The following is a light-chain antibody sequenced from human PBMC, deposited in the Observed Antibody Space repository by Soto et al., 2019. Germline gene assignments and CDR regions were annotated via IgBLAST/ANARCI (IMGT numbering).Light chain of an antibody. CDR2: DVS. V-gene: IGLV2-14*03. CDR1: SSYLGTYDY. J-gene: IGLJ1*01. CDR3: SSYTTNRLYV. Sequence: QSVLTQPASVSGSPGQSITISCTGTSSYLGTYDYVSWYQHHPGKAPKLMIYDVSNRPSGVSNRFSGSKSGNTASLAISGLQAEDEADYYCSSYTTNRLYVFGTGTKVTVL.